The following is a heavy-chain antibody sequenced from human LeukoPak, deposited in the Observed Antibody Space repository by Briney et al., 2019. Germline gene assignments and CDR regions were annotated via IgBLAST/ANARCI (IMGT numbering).Heavy chain of an antibody. CDR3: ARGLIPDTSMVTTYYYYGMDV. Sequence: ASVKVSCKASGYTFTSYYMHWVRQAPGQGLEWMGIINPSGGSTSYAQKFQGRVIMTRDTSTSTVYMELSSLRSEDTAVYYCARGLIPDTSMVTTYYYYGMDVWGQGTMVTVSS. CDR1: GYTFTSYY. D-gene: IGHD5-18*01. J-gene: IGHJ6*02. V-gene: IGHV1-46*01. CDR2: INPSGGST.